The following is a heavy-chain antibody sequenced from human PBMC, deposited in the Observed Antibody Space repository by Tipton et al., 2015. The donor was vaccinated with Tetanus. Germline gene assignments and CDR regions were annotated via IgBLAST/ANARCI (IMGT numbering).Heavy chain of an antibody. J-gene: IGHJ4*02. D-gene: IGHD6-19*01. V-gene: IGHV3-11*01. CDR3: AKRGQQWVVSSYFDS. CDR2: ISGDGSTI. CDR1: GFIFSDYY. Sequence: SLRLSCAASGFIFSDYYMSWIRKAPGRGLEWLSFISGDGSTIHYADSVKGRFTVSRDNAKRSLYLQMNDLRAEDTAVYFCAKRGQQWVVSSYFDSWGQGTLVAVSS.